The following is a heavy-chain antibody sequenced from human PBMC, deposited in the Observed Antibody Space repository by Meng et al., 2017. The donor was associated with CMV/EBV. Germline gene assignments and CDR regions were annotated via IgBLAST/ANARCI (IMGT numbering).Heavy chain of an antibody. V-gene: IGHV3-21*01. D-gene: IGHD3/OR15-3a*01. CDR3: ARVGPRVTFVGFSFDF. CDR1: GFTFRTYN. Sequence: GGSLKISCAASGFTFRTYNMNWVRQAPGKGLEWVSSITSSSDYVRYAGSVKGRFTISRDNAKNALYLQMNNVRAEDTAVYYCARVGPRVTFVGFSFDFWGQGTLVTVSS. CDR2: ITSSSDYV. J-gene: IGHJ4*02.